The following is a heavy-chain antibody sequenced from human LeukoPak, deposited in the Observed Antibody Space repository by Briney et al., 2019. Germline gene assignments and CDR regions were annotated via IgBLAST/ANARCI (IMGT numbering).Heavy chain of an antibody. J-gene: IGHJ4*02. Sequence: GASVKVSCKASGYTFTNYGISWVRQAPGQGLEWMGWISAYNGNTKYARKFQGRVTMTTDTSTTTAYMELRSLRSDDTAVYYCAKDGVPPVDYWGQGTLVTVSS. CDR1: GYTFTNYG. V-gene: IGHV1-18*01. D-gene: IGHD1-1*01. CDR2: ISAYNGNT. CDR3: AKDGVPPVDY.